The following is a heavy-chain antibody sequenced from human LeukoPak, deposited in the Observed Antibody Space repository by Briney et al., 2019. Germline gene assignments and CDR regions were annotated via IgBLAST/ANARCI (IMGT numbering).Heavy chain of an antibody. Sequence: GGXLXLSCXASXXTFSXYXXNWVRQAPGKGLEWXSYITNSGNSKSYADSVKGRFTISRDNTKNSLYLQMNGLRAEDTAVYYCAGTRSSGYLTFDYWGQGILVTVSS. CDR2: ITNSGNSK. CDR1: XXTFSXYX. CDR3: AGTRSSGYLTFDY. V-gene: IGHV3-48*01. J-gene: IGHJ4*02. D-gene: IGHD3-22*01.